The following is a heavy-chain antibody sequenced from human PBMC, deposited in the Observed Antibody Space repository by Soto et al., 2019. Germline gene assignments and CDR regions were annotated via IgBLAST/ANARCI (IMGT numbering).Heavy chain of an antibody. J-gene: IGHJ3*02. D-gene: IGHD3-9*01. CDR1: GGSFCGYY. Sequence: SETMSITCAVYGGSFCGYYWSWIRQHPGKGLEWIGEINHSGSTNYNPSLKSRVTISVDTSKNQFSLKLSSVTAADTAVYYCARGLDILTGYPDAFDIWGQGTMVTVSS. CDR3: ARGLDILTGYPDAFDI. CDR2: INHSGST. V-gene: IGHV4-34*01.